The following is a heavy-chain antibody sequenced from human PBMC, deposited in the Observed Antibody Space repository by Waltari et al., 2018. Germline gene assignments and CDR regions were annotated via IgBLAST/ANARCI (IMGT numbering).Heavy chain of an antibody. Sequence: QVQLVQSGAEVKKPGSSVKVSCKASGGTFSSYTISWVRQAPGQGLEWMGRIIPIFGTANYAQKFQGRVTITADESTSTAYMELSSLRSEDTAVYYCARVPGYCSSTSCPYWFDPWGQGTLVTVSS. CDR2: IIPIFGTA. J-gene: IGHJ5*02. CDR1: GGTFSSYT. V-gene: IGHV1-69*08. D-gene: IGHD2-2*01. CDR3: ARVPGYCSSTSCPYWFDP.